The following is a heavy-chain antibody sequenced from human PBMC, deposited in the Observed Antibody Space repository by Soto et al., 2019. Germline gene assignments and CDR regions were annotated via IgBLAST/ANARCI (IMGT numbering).Heavy chain of an antibody. CDR3: ARAAQAQPLPD. Sequence: QVQLQQSGPGLVKTSGNLSLTCGVSGASIRSSNWWSWVRQPPGKGLEWVGDIYHSGSTNYTPSFKRRVTISVDKSKNQCSLKLSSVTAADTDVYYCARAAQAQPLPDWGQGTLVTVSS. CDR2: IYHSGST. CDR1: GASIRSSNW. V-gene: IGHV4-4*02. D-gene: IGHD6-13*01. J-gene: IGHJ4*02.